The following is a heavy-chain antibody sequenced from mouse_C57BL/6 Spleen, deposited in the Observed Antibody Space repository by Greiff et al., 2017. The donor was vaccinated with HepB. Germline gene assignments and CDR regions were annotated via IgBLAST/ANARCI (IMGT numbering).Heavy chain of an antibody. CDR3: TRRGSSYWYWYFDV. D-gene: IGHD1-1*01. Sequence: QVQLQQSGAELVRPGASVTLSCKASGYTFTDYEMHWVKQTPVHGLEWIGAIDPETGGTAYNQKFKGKAILTADKSSSTAYMELRSLTSEDSAVYYCTRRGSSYWYWYFDVWGTGTTVTVSS. V-gene: IGHV1-15*01. J-gene: IGHJ1*03. CDR1: GYTFTDYE. CDR2: IDPETGGT.